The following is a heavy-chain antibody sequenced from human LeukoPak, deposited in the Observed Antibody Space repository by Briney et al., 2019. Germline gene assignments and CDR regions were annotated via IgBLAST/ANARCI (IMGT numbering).Heavy chain of an antibody. J-gene: IGHJ4*02. D-gene: IGHD6-25*01. V-gene: IGHV1-69*05. Sequence: SVKVSCKASGGTFSSYAISWVRQAPGKGLEWMGGIIPIFGTANYEQKFQGRVTITTDESTSTAYMELSSLRSEDTAVYYCAMGEAARGFDYWGQGTLVTVSS. CDR2: IIPIFGTA. CDR1: GGTFSSYA. CDR3: AMGEAARGFDY.